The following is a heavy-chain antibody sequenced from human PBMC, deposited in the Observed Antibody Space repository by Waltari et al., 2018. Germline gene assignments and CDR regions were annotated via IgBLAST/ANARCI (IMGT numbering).Heavy chain of an antibody. V-gene: IGHV3-21*01. D-gene: IGHD5-12*01. Sequence: EVQLVESGGGMVKPGGSLRLSCAAAGFTFSSYSMNWVRQATGKGLEWVSSISSSSSYLYYAHSVNGRFTISRDTAKNSLYLQMNSLRAEDTAVYYCARGLPGGYWGQGTLVPVSS. J-gene: IGHJ4*02. CDR2: ISSSSSYL. CDR3: ARGLPGGY. CDR1: GFTFSSYS.